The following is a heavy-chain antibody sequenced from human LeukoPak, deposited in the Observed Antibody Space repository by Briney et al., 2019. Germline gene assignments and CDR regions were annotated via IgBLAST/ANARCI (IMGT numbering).Heavy chain of an antibody. CDR1: GLTFSSYD. D-gene: IGHD4-11*01. Sequence: GGSLRLSCAASGLTFSSYDMSWVRQAPGKGLEWVSNVSDSGDDTYYAASVKGRFTSSRDNSTTTLFLQMHNLRVHDTAVYYCAKRSLYSAAPYFDSWGQGTLVIVSS. V-gene: IGHV3-23*01. CDR2: VSDSGDDT. CDR3: AKRSLYSAAPYFDS. J-gene: IGHJ4*02.